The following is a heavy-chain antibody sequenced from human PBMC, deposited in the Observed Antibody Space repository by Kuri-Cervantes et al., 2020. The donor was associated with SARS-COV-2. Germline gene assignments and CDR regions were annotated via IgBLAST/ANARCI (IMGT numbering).Heavy chain of an antibody. Sequence: SGPTLVKPTQTLTLTCTFSGFSLSTSGVGVGWIRQPPGKALEWLALIYWDDDKRYGPSLKSRLTISKDTSKSQVVLSMTNVDPVDTATYYCARVILFHMDVWGKGTTVTVSS. J-gene: IGHJ6*03. CDR3: ARVILFHMDV. V-gene: IGHV2-5*05. CDR2: IYWDDDK. D-gene: IGHD2/OR15-2a*01. CDR1: GFSLSTSGVG.